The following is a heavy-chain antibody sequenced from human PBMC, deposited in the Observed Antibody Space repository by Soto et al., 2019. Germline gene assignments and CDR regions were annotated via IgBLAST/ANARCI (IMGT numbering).Heavy chain of an antibody. D-gene: IGHD6-13*01. CDR3: ARRQGIAAAGTFFWFDP. Sequence: SETLSLTCTVSGGSISSSSYYWGWIRQPPGKGLEWIGSIYYSGSTYYNPSLKSRATISVDTSKNQFSLKLSSVTAADTAVYYCARRQGIAAAGTFFWFDPWGQGTLVTVSS. CDR1: GGSISSSSYY. V-gene: IGHV4-39*01. J-gene: IGHJ5*02. CDR2: IYYSGST.